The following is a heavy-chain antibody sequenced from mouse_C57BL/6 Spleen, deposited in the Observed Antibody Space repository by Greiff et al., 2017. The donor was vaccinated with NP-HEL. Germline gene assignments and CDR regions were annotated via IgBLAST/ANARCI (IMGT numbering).Heavy chain of an antibody. J-gene: IGHJ1*03. CDR3: ASGGGDGCYYLYWYFGV. V-gene: IGHV5-9*04. D-gene: IGHD2-3*01. Sequence: DVHLVESGGGLVKPGGSLKLSCAASGFTFSSYTMSWVRQTPEKRLEWVATISGGGGNTYYPDSVKGRFTITRDNATNTLYLQMSSLRSEDTAVYYCASGGGDGCYYLYWYFGVWGTGTTVTVAS. CDR1: GFTFSSYT. CDR2: ISGGGGNT.